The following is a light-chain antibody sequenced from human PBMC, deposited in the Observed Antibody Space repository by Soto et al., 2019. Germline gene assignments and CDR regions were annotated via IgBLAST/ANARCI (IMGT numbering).Light chain of an antibody. Sequence: DIQMTQSPSTLSASVGDRVTITCRASQSIVTYLNWYLQKPGKAPKLLIYAASNLQSGVPSRFSGSGSGTDFTLTISSLQPEDFATFYCQQYNGYSRTFGQGTKVDI. CDR1: QSIVTY. CDR2: AAS. V-gene: IGKV1-39*01. J-gene: IGKJ1*01. CDR3: QQYNGYSRT.